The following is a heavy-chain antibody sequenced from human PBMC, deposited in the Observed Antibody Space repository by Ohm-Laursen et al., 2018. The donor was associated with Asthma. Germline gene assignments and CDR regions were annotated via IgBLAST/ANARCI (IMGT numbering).Heavy chain of an antibody. Sequence: ASVKVSCKVSGYTFTNYYIHWVRQAPGQGLEWMGRINPNSGGIKYAQKFQGVVTMTRDTSISTAYMELSRLRSDDTAVYYCARSQMATILIDYWGQGTLVTVSS. CDR2: INPNSGGI. D-gene: IGHD5-24*01. CDR3: ARSQMATILIDY. J-gene: IGHJ4*02. CDR1: GYTFTNYY. V-gene: IGHV1-2*06.